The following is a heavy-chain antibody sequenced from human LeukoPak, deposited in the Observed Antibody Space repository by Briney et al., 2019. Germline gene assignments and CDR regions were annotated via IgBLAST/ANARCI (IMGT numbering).Heavy chain of an antibody. D-gene: IGHD3-10*01. CDR3: ARDRHGSGSYYSDYYFDY. V-gene: IGHV3-7*01. CDR1: GFTFSSYW. CDR2: IKQDGSEK. J-gene: IGHJ4*02. Sequence: GGSLRLSCAASGFTFSSYWMSWVRQAPGKGLEWVANIKQDGSEKYYVDSVKGRFTISRDNAKNSLYLQMNSLRAEDTAVYYCARDRHGSGSYYSDYYFDYWGQGTLVTVSS.